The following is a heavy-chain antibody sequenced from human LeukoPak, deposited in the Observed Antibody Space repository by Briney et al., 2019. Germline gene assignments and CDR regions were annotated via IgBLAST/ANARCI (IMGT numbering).Heavy chain of an antibody. D-gene: IGHD4-11*01. J-gene: IGHJ4*02. CDR2: ISGSGGST. CDR1: GFTFSSYA. V-gene: IGHV3-23*01. CDR3: ATYRGVTKYFDY. Sequence: GGSLRLSCEASGFTFSSYAMSWVRQAPGKGLEWVSAISGSGGSTYYADSVKGRFTISRDNSKNTLYLQMNSLRAEDTAVYYCATYRGVTKYFDYWGQGTLVTVSS.